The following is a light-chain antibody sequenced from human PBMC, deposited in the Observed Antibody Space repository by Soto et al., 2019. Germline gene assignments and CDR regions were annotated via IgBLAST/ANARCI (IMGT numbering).Light chain of an antibody. CDR1: SSDVGGYNY. V-gene: IGLV2-14*01. CDR2: DVS. J-gene: IGLJ1*01. Sequence: QSALTQPASVSGSPGQSITISCTGTSSDVGGYNYVSWYQQHPGKAPKLMIYDVSNRPSGVSNRFSGSKSGNTASLTISGLQAEAEADYYCSSYRSRSTLLYVFGTGTKLTVL. CDR3: SSYRSRSTLLYV.